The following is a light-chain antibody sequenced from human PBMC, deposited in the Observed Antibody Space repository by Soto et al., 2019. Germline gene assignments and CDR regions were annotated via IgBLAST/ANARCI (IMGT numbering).Light chain of an antibody. V-gene: IGLV2-23*02. CDR3: CSYAGSLTYV. Sequence: QSVLTQPASVSGSPGQSITSSCTGASSDVGSYTLVSWYQQHPGKAPKFIIFEVSQRPSGVSNRFSGSKSGNTASLTISGLQAEDEADYYCCSYAGSLTYVFGSGTKVTVL. J-gene: IGLJ1*01. CDR2: EVS. CDR1: SSDVGSYTL.